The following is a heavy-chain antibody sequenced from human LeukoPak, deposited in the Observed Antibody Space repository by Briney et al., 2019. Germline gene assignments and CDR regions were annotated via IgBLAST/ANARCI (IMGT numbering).Heavy chain of an antibody. V-gene: IGHV3-13*01. Sequence: PGGSLRLSCAASGFTFSSYDMHWVRQATGKGLEWVSAIGTAGDKYYPGSVKDRFTISRENAKNSLYLQMNSLRAGDTAVYYCARGNRNYFDYWGQGTLVTVSS. CDR2: IGTAGDK. CDR1: GFTFSSYD. J-gene: IGHJ4*02. D-gene: IGHD1-14*01. CDR3: ARGNRNYFDY.